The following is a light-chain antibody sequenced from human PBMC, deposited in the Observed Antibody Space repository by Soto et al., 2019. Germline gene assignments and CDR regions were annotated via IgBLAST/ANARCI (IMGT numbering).Light chain of an antibody. CDR2: QVS. Sequence: DVVMTQTPLSSPVTVGQPASISCRSSQSLVYSVGNTYLSSIQQRPDQPPRLLIYQVSKRLSGVPDRFSGSGTGTEFTLKISRVEAADVGVYYCMPLSLFPRTFCQGTKVAIK. V-gene: IGKV2-24*01. J-gene: IGKJ1*01. CDR3: MPLSLFPRT. CDR1: QSLVYSVGNTY.